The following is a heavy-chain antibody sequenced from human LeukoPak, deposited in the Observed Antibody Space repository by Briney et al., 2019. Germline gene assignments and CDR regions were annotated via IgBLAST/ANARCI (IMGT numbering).Heavy chain of an antibody. CDR2: IIPIFGTA. J-gene: IGHJ4*02. CDR1: GYTFTSYD. Sequence: SVKVSCKASGYTFTSYDINWVRQAPGQGLEWMGGIIPIFGTANYAQKFQGRVTITADESTSTAYMELSSLRSEDTAVYYCARVKCSGGSCYEIDYWGQGTLVTVSS. D-gene: IGHD2-15*01. V-gene: IGHV1-69*13. CDR3: ARVKCSGGSCYEIDY.